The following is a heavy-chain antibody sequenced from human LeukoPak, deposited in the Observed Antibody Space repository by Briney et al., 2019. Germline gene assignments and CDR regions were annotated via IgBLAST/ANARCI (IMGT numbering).Heavy chain of an antibody. CDR2: ISSSSSYI. D-gene: IGHD5-12*01. J-gene: IGHJ4*02. Sequence: GGSLRLSCAASGFTFSSYSMNWVRQAPGKGLGWVSSISSSSSYIYYADSVKGRFTISRDNAKNSLYLQMNSLRAEDSAVYYCARGYSGSDSPLHYWGQGTLVTVSS. V-gene: IGHV3-21*01. CDR1: GFTFSSYS. CDR3: ARGYSGSDSPLHY.